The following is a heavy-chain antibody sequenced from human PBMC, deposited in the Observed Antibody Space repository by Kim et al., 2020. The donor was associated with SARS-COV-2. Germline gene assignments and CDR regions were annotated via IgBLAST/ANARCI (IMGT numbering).Heavy chain of an antibody. Sequence: GESLKISCKGSGYSFTSYWIGWVRQMPGKGLEWMGIIYPGDSDTRYSPSFQGQVTISADKSISTAYLQWSSLKASDTAMYYCARPPLGYCTNGVCHRPWYFDLWGRGTLVTVSS. CDR2: IYPGDSDT. D-gene: IGHD2-8*01. CDR3: ARPPLGYCTNGVCHRPWYFDL. V-gene: IGHV5-51*01. J-gene: IGHJ2*01. CDR1: GYSFTSYW.